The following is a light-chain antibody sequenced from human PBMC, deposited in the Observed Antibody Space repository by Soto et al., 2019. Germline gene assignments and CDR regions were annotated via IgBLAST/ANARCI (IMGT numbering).Light chain of an antibody. CDR3: AAWDDSLNGPYV. CDR1: SSNIGNNA. V-gene: IGLV1-36*01. CDR2: YDD. J-gene: IGLJ1*01. Sequence: QSVLTQPPSVSEAPRQRVTISCSGISSNIGNNAVNWYQQLPGKAPKLLIYYDDLLPSGVSDRFSGSKSGTSASLAISGLQSEDEADYYCAAWDDSLNGPYVFGTGTKVTVL.